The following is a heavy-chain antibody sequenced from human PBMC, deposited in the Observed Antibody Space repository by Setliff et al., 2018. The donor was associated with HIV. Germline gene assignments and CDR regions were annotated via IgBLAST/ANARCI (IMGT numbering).Heavy chain of an antibody. V-gene: IGHV1-18*01. CDR1: GYPFTSYG. D-gene: IGHD3-3*01. CDR2: ISPYNGDA. J-gene: IGHJ4*02. CDR3: ARMQAYYNFWRSTYYFDY. Sequence: PSVKVSCKASGYPFTSYGICWVRQAPGHGLEWMGYISPYNGDAYYAEKFQGRVTMTTDTSTTAVSMELTNLRSDDTAVYFCARMQAYYNFWRSTYYFDYWGQGTPVTGSS.